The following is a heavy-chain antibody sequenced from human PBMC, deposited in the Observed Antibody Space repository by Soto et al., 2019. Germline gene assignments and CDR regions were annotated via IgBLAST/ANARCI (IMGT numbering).Heavy chain of an antibody. J-gene: IGHJ4*02. V-gene: IGHV1-69*13. D-gene: IGHD3-22*01. CDR2: IVPIFGTP. Sequence: ASVKVSCKASGGTFSRYALSWVRQAPGQGPEWMGEIVPIFGTPNYAQKFQGRVTITADVSTSTAYMELSSLRSEDTAMYYCARGVYSDSSGYYFFFWGQGTLVTVSS. CDR3: ARGVYSDSSGYYFFF. CDR1: GGTFSRYA.